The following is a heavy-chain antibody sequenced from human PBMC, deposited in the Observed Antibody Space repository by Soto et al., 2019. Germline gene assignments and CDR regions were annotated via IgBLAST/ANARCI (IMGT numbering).Heavy chain of an antibody. J-gene: IGHJ4*02. CDR3: VTRIGNRLQPVSPH. Sequence: PGGSLRLCCAASGFNFENYGMSWVRQAPGKGLEWVSGISETAGGNTAYPDSVRGRFTISRDNSKKTLYLQMNSLTVEDTAVYYCVTRIGNRLQPVSPHWGQRTLVTGSS. D-gene: IGHD2-21*01. V-gene: IGHV3-23*01. CDR1: GFNFENYG. CDR2: ISETAGGNT.